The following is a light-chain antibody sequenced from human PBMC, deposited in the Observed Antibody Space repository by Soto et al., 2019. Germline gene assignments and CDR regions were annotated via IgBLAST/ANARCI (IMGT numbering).Light chain of an antibody. CDR1: SSNIGSNT. V-gene: IGLV1-44*01. Sequence: QSVLTQPPSASGTPGQRVTISCSGSSSNIGSNTVNWYQQLPGTAPKLLIYSNNQRPSGVPDRFFGTKSGTSASLAISGLQSEDEADYYCAAWDDSLNRWVFGGGTQLTAL. CDR3: AAWDDSLNRWV. J-gene: IGLJ7*02. CDR2: SNN.